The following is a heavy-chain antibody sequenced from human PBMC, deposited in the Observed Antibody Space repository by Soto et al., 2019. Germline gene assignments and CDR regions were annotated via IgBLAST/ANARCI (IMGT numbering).Heavy chain of an antibody. Sequence: ASVKVSCKASGYTFTSYGISWVRQAPGQGLEWMGWISAYNGNTNYAQKLQGRVTMTTDTSTSTAYMELRSPRSDDTAVYYCARMMTGYCSGGSCFDYWGQGTLVTVSS. J-gene: IGHJ4*02. D-gene: IGHD2-15*01. CDR1: GYTFTSYG. V-gene: IGHV1-18*01. CDR2: ISAYNGNT. CDR3: ARMMTGYCSGGSCFDY.